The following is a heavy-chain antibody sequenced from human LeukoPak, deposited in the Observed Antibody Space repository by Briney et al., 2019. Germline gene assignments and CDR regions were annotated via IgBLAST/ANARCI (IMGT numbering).Heavy chain of an antibody. CDR3: AREGLYSGSSNDY. D-gene: IGHD1-26*01. J-gene: IGHJ4*02. CDR1: GGSISSGDYY. V-gene: IGHV4-4*02. CDR2: VYHSGNT. Sequence: SETLSLTCTVSGGSISSGDYYWSWVRQPPGKGLEWIGEVYHSGNTNYNPSLKSRVTISVDKSKNQFSLKLSSVTAADTAVYFCAREGLYSGSSNDYWGQGTLVTVSS.